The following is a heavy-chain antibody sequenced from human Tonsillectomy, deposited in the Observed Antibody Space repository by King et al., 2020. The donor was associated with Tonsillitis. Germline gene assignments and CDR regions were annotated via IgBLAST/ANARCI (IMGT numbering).Heavy chain of an antibody. CDR1: GYSTSSGYY. D-gene: IGHD3-10*01. CDR3: ARELYGSGSYYY. Sequence: QLQESGPGLVKPSETLSLTCAVSGYSTSSGYYWGWIRQPPGKGLEWIGSIYHSGSTYYNPSLKSRVTISVDTSKNKFSLKLSSVTAADTAVYYCARELYGSGSYYYWVQGTLVTVSS. J-gene: IGHJ4*02. V-gene: IGHV4-38-2*02. CDR2: IYHSGST.